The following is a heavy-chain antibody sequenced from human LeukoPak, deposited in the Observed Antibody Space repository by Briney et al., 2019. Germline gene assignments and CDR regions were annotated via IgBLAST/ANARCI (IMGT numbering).Heavy chain of an antibody. CDR2: INPNSGGT. CDR1: GYTFTGYY. V-gene: IGHV1-2*02. CDR3: ARIRSYYYDNSEFDY. J-gene: IGHJ4*02. D-gene: IGHD3-22*01. Sequence: ASVKVSCKASGYTFTGYYIHWVRQAPGQGLEWIGWINPNSGGTYYAQKFQGRVTMTRDTSISTAYMELSRLMSDDTAIYYCARIRSYYYDNSEFDYWGQGTQVTVSS.